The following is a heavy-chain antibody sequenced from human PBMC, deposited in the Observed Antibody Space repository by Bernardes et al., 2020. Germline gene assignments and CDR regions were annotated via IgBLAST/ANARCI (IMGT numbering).Heavy chain of an antibody. J-gene: IGHJ4*02. CDR1: GCTVRGLS. Sequence: SVTVSCAGSGCTVRGLSIHWVRQAPGKGLEWVSYINSSGSTIYYADAVTGRLPISRDNAKNLLYLQMNGLRDEDTPVYYCAGERGYSYGYSDYWGQGTLVTVSS. V-gene: IGHV3-48*02. CDR3: AGERGYSYGYSDY. CDR2: INSSGSTI. D-gene: IGHD5-18*01.